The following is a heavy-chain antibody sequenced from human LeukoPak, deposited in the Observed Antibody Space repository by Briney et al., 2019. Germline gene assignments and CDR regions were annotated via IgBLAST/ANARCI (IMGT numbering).Heavy chain of an antibody. CDR3: ARGQGTVTTH. Sequence: SETLSLTCAVSGGSFSGYYWTWIRQPPGKGLEWIGEINHSGSANYNPSLKSRVTISLDTSKNQFSLDLSSVTAADTAVYYCARGQGTVTTHWGQGTLVTVSS. CDR1: GGSFSGYY. V-gene: IGHV4-34*01. D-gene: IGHD4-17*01. J-gene: IGHJ4*02. CDR2: INHSGSA.